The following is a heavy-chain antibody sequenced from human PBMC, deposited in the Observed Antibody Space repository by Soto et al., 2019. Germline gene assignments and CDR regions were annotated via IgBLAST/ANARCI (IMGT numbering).Heavy chain of an antibody. J-gene: IGHJ4*02. CDR1: GFAFSGSA. V-gene: IGHV3-73*02. CDR2: IRSKSYSYAT. CDR3: TSLAYDTRSSYHDY. Sequence: EVQLVESGGGLVQPGGSLKLSCAASGFAFSGSAMHWVRQASGKGLEWVGRIRSKSYSYATVYAASIEGRITISRDDSTNTAYLHMNSLKTADTAVYFCTSLAYDTRSSYHDYWGQGTLVSVAS. D-gene: IGHD3-22*01.